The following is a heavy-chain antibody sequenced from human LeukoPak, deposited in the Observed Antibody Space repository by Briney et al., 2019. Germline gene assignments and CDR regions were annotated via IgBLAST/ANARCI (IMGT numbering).Heavy chain of an antibody. J-gene: IGHJ4*02. CDR2: ISGSGSNT. V-gene: IGHV3-23*01. D-gene: IGHD4-17*01. CDR1: GFTFSSYA. CDR3: AKSLTVTTRIYSIDP. Sequence: GGSLRLSCAASGFTFSSYAMSWVRQAPGKGLEWASSISGSGSNTYYADSVKGQFTISRDSSKNTLYLQMNSLRAEDTAVYYCAKSLTVTTRIYSIDPRGQGTLVTVSS.